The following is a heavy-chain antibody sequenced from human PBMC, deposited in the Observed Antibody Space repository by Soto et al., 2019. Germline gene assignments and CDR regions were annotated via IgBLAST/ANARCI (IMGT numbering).Heavy chain of an antibody. J-gene: IGHJ6*03. D-gene: IGHD1-26*01. Sequence: GGSLRLSCAASGFTFSSYGMHWVRQAPGKGLEWVAVISYDGSNKYYADSVKGRFTISRDNSKNTLYLQMNSLRAEDTAVYYCVIGSSGRLYYYYYYMDVWGKGTTVTVSS. CDR2: ISYDGSNK. V-gene: IGHV3-30*03. CDR1: GFTFSSYG. CDR3: VIGSSGRLYYYYYYMDV.